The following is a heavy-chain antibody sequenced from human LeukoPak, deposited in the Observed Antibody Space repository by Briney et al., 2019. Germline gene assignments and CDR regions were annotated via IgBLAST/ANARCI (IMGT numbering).Heavy chain of an antibody. J-gene: IGHJ1*01. V-gene: IGHV4-34*01. D-gene: IGHD6-13*01. Sequence: KPSETLSLTCAVYGGSFSGYYWSWIRQPPGKGLEWIGEINHGGSTNYNPSLKSRVTISVDTSKNQFSLKLSSVTAADTAVYYCARGRLYSSSWYGYFQHWGQGTLVTVSS. CDR3: ARGRLYSSSWYGYFQH. CDR2: INHGGST. CDR1: GGSFSGYY.